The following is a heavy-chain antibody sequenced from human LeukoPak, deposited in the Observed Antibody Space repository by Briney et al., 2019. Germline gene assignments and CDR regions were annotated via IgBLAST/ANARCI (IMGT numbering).Heavy chain of an antibody. CDR2: IYPGDSDT. CDR3: ARHRSGYSYGSGYYYYYMDV. J-gene: IGHJ6*03. Sequence: GESLKISCKGSGYSFTSYWIGWVRQMPGKGLEWMGIIYPGDSDTRYSPSFQGQVTISADKSISTAYLQWSSLKASDTATYYCARHRSGYSYGSGYYYYYMDVWGKGTTVTVSS. CDR1: GYSFTSYW. D-gene: IGHD5-18*01. V-gene: IGHV5-51*01.